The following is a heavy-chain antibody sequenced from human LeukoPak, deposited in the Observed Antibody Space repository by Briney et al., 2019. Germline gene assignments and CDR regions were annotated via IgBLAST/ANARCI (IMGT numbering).Heavy chain of an antibody. V-gene: IGHV4-59*08. D-gene: IGHD2-2*01. CDR2: IYYSGST. J-gene: IGHJ4*02. Sequence: SETLSLTCTVSGGSISSYYWSWIRQPPGRGLEWIGYIYYSGSTNYNPSLKSRVTISVDTSKNQISLKLSSVTAADTAVYYCVGDIVVVPAAIWGQGTLVIVSS. CDR1: GGSISSYY. CDR3: VGDIVVVPAAI.